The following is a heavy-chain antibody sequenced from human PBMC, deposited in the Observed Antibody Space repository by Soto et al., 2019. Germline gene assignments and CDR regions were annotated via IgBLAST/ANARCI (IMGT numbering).Heavy chain of an antibody. CDR3: AREASGPRGPDAFDI. CDR1: GFSFSSYW. Sequence: PXGSLIISCGASGFSFSSYWMSWVRQAPGKGLEWVANIKQDGSEKYYVDSVKGRFTISRDNAKNSLYLQMNSLRAEDTAVYYCAREASGPRGPDAFDIWGQGTMVTV. V-gene: IGHV3-7*03. J-gene: IGHJ3*02. D-gene: IGHD2-15*01. CDR2: IKQDGSEK.